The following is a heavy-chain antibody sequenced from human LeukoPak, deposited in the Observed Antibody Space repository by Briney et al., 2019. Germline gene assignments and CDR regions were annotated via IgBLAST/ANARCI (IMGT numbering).Heavy chain of an antibody. CDR3: AKDPVGTEGGSSSWYLFSDY. J-gene: IGHJ4*02. D-gene: IGHD6-13*01. CDR1: GFTFSSYA. Sequence: GGSLRLSCAASGFTFSSYAMSWVRQAPGKGLEWVSAISGSGGSTYYADSVKGRFTISRDNSKNTLYLQMNSLRAEDTAVYYCAKDPVGTEGGSSSWYLFSDYWGQGTLVTVSS. V-gene: IGHV3-23*01. CDR2: ISGSGGST.